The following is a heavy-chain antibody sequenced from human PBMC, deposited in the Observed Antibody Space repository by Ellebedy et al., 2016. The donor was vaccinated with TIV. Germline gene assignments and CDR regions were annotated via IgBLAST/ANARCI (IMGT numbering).Heavy chain of an antibody. CDR1: GFSFKTYG. J-gene: IGHJ4*02. CDR2: MPYDGSNK. D-gene: IGHD3-22*01. V-gene: IGHV3-30*18. Sequence: GESLKISXAASGFSFKTYGMHWVRQSPGKGLEWVALMPYDGSNKYYRDSVRGRFTISRDNSKNTLYLQMNSLRTEDTAVYYCAKDGEADSIGYPTPDYWGQGTLVTVSS. CDR3: AKDGEADSIGYPTPDY.